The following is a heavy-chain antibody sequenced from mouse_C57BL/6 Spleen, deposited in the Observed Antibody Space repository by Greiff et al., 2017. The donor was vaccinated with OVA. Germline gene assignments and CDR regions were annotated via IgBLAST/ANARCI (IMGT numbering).Heavy chain of an antibody. D-gene: IGHD2-4*01. V-gene: IGHV1-4*01. Sequence: QVQLQQSGAELARPGASVKMSCKASGYTFTSYTMHWVKQRPGQGLEWIGYINPSSGYTKYNQKFKDKATLTADKSSSTAYMQLSSLTSEDSAVYYCARYGYDYEGGNYAMDYWGQGTSVTVSS. CDR2: INPSSGYT. CDR3: ARYGYDYEGGNYAMDY. J-gene: IGHJ4*01. CDR1: GYTFTSYT.